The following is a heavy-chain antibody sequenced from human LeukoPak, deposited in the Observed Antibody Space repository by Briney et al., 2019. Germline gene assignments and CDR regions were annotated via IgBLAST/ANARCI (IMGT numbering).Heavy chain of an antibody. CDR1: GGTFSSYA. D-gene: IGHD6-25*01. CDR2: IIPIFGTA. CDR3: TSPAGSTPHYFDY. V-gene: IGHV1-69*13. J-gene: IGHJ4*02. Sequence: VASVKVSCKASGGTFSSYAISWVRQAPGQGLEWMGGIIPIFGTANYAQKFQGRVTITADESTSTAYMELSSLRSEDTAVYYCTSPAGSTPHYFDYWGQGSLLTVSS.